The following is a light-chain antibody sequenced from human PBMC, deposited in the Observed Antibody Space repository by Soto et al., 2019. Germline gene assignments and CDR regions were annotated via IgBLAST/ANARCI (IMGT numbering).Light chain of an antibody. CDR2: VAS. V-gene: IGKV3-20*01. Sequence: EIVLTQSPGTLSLSPGERATLSCRASQSISNNYLAWYHQRPGQAPRLLIYVASSRAADIPDRFSGSGSGTDFTLTISRLEPEDFAVYYCQVYGGSRTFGPGTKVDIQ. J-gene: IGKJ3*01. CDR1: QSISNNY. CDR3: QVYGGSRT.